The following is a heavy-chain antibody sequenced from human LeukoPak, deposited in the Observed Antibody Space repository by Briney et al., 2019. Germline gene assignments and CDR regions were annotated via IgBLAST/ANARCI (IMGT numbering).Heavy chain of an antibody. Sequence: GGSLRLSCAASGFAFSRYSMNWVRQAPGKGLEWVSSISSSSSYIYYADSVKGRFTISRDNAKNSLYLQMNSLRAEDTAVYYCARLRRGGYWVDYWGQGTLVTVSS. CDR2: ISSSSSYI. CDR1: GFAFSRYS. V-gene: IGHV3-21*01. J-gene: IGHJ4*02. D-gene: IGHD3-22*01. CDR3: ARLRRGGYWVDY.